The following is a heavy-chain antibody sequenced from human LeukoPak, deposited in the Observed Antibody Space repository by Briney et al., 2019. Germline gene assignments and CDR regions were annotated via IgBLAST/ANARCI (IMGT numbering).Heavy chain of an antibody. D-gene: IGHD1-26*01. J-gene: IGHJ3*02. CDR2: ISSSSNYI. CDR1: GFTFSSYS. CDR3: ARESGTEDAFDI. V-gene: IGHV3-21*01. Sequence: GGSLRLSCAASGFTFSSYSMNWVRQAPGKGLEWVSYISSSSNYIHYADSVKGRFTISRDNAKNSLYLQMSSLRAEDTAVYYCARESGTEDAFDIWGRGTMVTVSS.